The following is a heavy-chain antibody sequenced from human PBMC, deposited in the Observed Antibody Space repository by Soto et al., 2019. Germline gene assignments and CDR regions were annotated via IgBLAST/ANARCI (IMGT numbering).Heavy chain of an antibody. CDR1: GFTFSSYW. Sequence: EVQLVESGGGLVQPGGSLRLSCAASGFTFSSYWMSWVRQAPGKGLEWVANIKQDGSEKYYVDSVKGRFTISRDNAKNSLYLKMNSLRAEDTAVYYCASGPLRYFDWFDWFDPWGQGTLVTVSS. CDR3: ASGPLRYFDWFDWFDP. V-gene: IGHV3-7*05. J-gene: IGHJ5*02. CDR2: IKQDGSEK. D-gene: IGHD3-9*01.